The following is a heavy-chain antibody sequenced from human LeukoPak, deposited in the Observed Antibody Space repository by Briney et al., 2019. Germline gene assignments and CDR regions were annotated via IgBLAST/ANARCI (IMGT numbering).Heavy chain of an antibody. CDR2: IYYSGST. CDR1: GGSISSSSYY. Sequence: SETLSLTCTVSGGSISSSSYYWGWIRQPPGKGLEWIGSIYYSGSTYYNPSLKSRVTISVDTSKNQFSLKLSSVTAADTAVYYCARDVAAAVGDYYYYYYGMDVWGQGTTVTVSS. D-gene: IGHD3-16*01. CDR3: ARDVAAAVGDYYYYYYGMDV. V-gene: IGHV4-39*07. J-gene: IGHJ6*02.